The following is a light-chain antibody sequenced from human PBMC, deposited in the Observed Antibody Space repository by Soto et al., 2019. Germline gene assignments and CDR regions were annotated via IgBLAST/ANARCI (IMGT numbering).Light chain of an antibody. J-gene: IGKJ1*01. V-gene: IGKV3-11*01. CDR1: QSVSSY. CDR2: GAS. Sequence: EIVLTQSPATLSLSPGERATLSCRASQSVSSYLAWYQQKFGQAPRLLIDGASNRATGIPARFSGSGSATDFTLTISSLEPEDFAIYYCQQRYSWPLTFGQGTKVDI. CDR3: QQRYSWPLT.